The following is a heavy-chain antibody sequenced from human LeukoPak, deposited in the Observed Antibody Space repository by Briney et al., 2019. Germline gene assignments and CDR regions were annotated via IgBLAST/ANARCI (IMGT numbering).Heavy chain of an antibody. V-gene: IGHV3-30*02. Sequence: GGSLRLSCAASGFTFSTYGMHWVRQAPGKGLEWVAFIRYDGTNKYYADSVKGRFTISRDNSKNTLYLQMKSLRAEDTAVYYCAKGGGYEAQYYYYYLDVWGKGTTVTISS. CDR3: AKGGGYEAQYYYYYLDV. D-gene: IGHD5-12*01. CDR1: GFTFSTYG. J-gene: IGHJ6*03. CDR2: IRYDGTNK.